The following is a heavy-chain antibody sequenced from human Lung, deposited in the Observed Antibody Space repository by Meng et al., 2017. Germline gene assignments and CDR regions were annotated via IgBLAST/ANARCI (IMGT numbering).Heavy chain of an antibody. CDR3: AIDRGYSSSTFVDH. D-gene: IGHD6-6*01. J-gene: IGHJ4*02. CDR1: GFRFSNYA. CDR2: ISDNGGST. Sequence: EVQLLESGGDWVQPGGALRLSWEGSGFRFSNYAMSWVRQAPGKEPEWVSAISDNGGSTYYRDSVKGRFTMSRDNSKNTLYLQMNSLRAEDTAVYYCAIDRGYSSSTFVDHWGQGTLVTVSS. V-gene: IGHV3-23*01.